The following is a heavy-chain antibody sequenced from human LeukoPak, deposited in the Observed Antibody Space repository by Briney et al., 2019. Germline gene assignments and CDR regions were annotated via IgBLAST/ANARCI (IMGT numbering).Heavy chain of an antibody. J-gene: IGHJ3*02. CDR1: GFTVSSNY. V-gene: IGHV3-53*01. Sequence: TGGSLRLSCAASGFTVSSNYMSWVRQAPGKGLEWVSVIYSGGSTYYADSVKGRFTISRDNSKNTLYLQMNSLRAEDTAVYYCARGYCSGGSCSAFDIWGQGTMVTVSS. D-gene: IGHD2-15*01. CDR3: ARGYCSGGSCSAFDI. CDR2: IYSGGST.